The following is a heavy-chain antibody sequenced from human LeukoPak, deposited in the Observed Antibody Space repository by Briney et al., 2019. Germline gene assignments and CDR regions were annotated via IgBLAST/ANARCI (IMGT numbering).Heavy chain of an antibody. CDR2: IRYDGSNK. CDR3: AKTYSSSRVGYFDY. Sequence: PGGSLRLSCAASEFTFSSYGMHWVRQAPGKGLEWVAFIRYDGSNKYYADSVKGRFTISRDNSKNTLYLQMNSLRAEDTAVYYCAKTYSSSRVGYFDYWGQGTLVTVSS. CDR1: EFTFSSYG. J-gene: IGHJ4*02. V-gene: IGHV3-30*02. D-gene: IGHD6-6*01.